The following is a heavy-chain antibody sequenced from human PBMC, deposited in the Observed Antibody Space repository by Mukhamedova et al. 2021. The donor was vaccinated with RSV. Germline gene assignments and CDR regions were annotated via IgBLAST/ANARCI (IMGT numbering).Heavy chain of an antibody. Sequence: GEINHSGSTNYNPSLKSRVTISVDTSKNQFSLQLSSVTAADTAVYYCARSGSGSYYW. CDR2: INHSGST. J-gene: IGHJ4*01. D-gene: IGHD1-26*01. V-gene: IGHV4-34*01. CDR3: ARSGSGSYY.